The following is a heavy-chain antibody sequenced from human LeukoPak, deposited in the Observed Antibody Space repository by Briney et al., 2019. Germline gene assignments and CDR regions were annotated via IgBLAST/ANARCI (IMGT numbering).Heavy chain of an antibody. Sequence: GASVKVSCKASGYTFTSYYMHWVRQAPGQGLEWMGLINPSGGTTRYAQKFQGRVTMTRDLSTSTDYMELSSLRSDDTAVYFCARDCPGFDCGGDRWGQGTLVTVSS. CDR3: ARDCPGFDCGGDR. V-gene: IGHV1-46*01. CDR1: GYTFTSYY. D-gene: IGHD2-21*01. J-gene: IGHJ5*02. CDR2: INPSGGTT.